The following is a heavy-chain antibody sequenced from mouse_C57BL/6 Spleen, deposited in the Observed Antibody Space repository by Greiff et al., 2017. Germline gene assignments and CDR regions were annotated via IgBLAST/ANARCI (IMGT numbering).Heavy chain of an antibody. D-gene: IGHD2-5*01. CDR1: GFSLTSYG. CDR3: ARRDGSNYESFAY. Sequence: VQLQQSGPGLVQPSQSLSITCTVSGFSLTSYGVHWVRQSPGKGLEWLGVIWSGGSTDYNAAFISRLSISKDNSKSQVFFKMNSLQADDTAIYYCARRDGSNYESFAYWGQGTLVTVAA. J-gene: IGHJ3*01. CDR2: IWSGGST. V-gene: IGHV2-2*01.